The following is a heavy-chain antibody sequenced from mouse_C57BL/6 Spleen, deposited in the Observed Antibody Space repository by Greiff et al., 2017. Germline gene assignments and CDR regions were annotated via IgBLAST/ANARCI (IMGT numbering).Heavy chain of an antibody. V-gene: IGHV1-15*01. CDR1: GYTFTDYE. Sequence: VQLQQSGAELVRPGASVTLSCKASGYTFTDYEMHWVKHTPVHGLEWIGAIDPETGGTAYNQKFKGKAILTADKSSSTAYMELRSLTSEDSAVYYCTGSGYGYWGQGTTLTVSS. CDR3: TGSGYGY. J-gene: IGHJ2*01. CDR2: IDPETGGT. D-gene: IGHD3-2*02.